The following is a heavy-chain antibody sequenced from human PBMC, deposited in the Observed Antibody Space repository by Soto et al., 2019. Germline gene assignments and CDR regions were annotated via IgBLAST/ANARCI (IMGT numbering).Heavy chain of an antibody. Sequence: QVQLVESGGGVVQPGGSLRLSCAASGFTFSSYGMHWVRQAPGKGLEWVAVISYDGSNKYYADSVKGRFTISRDNSKNTLYLQMNSLRAEDTAVYYCAKAPTGGDYPIYFQHWGQGTLVTVSS. D-gene: IGHD4-17*01. CDR1: GFTFSSYG. CDR3: AKAPTGGDYPIYFQH. CDR2: ISYDGSNK. V-gene: IGHV3-30*18. J-gene: IGHJ1*01.